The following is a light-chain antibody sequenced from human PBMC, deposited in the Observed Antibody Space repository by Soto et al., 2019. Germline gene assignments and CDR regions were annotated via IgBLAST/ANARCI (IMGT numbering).Light chain of an antibody. Sequence: QSALTQPPSVSGSPGQSVTISCTGTSSDVGRYKRVSWYQRSPGTAPKLLIYEVTHRPAGVPDRFSGSQSGSTASLTISGLRTEDEADYVCAFYSTTTSFVFGPGTKLTV. V-gene: IGLV2-18*01. CDR2: EVT. CDR1: SSDVGRYKR. CDR3: AFYSTTTSFV. J-gene: IGLJ1*01.